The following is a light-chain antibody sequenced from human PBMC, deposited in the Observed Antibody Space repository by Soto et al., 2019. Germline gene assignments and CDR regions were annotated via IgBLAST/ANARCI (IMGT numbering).Light chain of an antibody. CDR2: AAS. J-gene: IGKJ3*01. V-gene: IGKV1-39*01. CDR1: QSISNY. CDR3: QQTYSSPFP. Sequence: IQMTQSPSSLSASVGDRVTITCRASQSISNYLNWYQQKPGKAPKFLIYAASSLQCGVPSRFSGSGSGTDFALTISSLQPEDFATYYCQQTYSSPFPFRPGTKVDIK.